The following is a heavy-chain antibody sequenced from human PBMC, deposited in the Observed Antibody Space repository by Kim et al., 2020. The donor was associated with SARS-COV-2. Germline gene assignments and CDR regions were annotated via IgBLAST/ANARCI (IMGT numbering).Heavy chain of an antibody. Sequence: GGSLRLSCAASGFTFSSYEMNWVRQAPGKGLEWVSYISSRCMTKYYADSVKGRFTISRDNAKNSVYLQMNSLRAEDTAVYYCARTGSGRGNYFDYWGQGILVTVSS. D-gene: IGHD2-15*01. V-gene: IGHV3-48*03. CDR1: GFTFSSYE. J-gene: IGHJ4*02. CDR3: ARTGSGRGNYFDY. CDR2: ISSRCMTK.